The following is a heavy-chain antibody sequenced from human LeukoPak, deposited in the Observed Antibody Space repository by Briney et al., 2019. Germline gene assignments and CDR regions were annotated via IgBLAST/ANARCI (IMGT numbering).Heavy chain of an antibody. Sequence: ASVKVSCKASGYTFTGYYMHWVRQAPGQGLEWMGWINPNSGGTNYAQKFQGRVTMTRDTSISTAYMELSRLRSDDTAVYYCARDLRFSGYSYGFDAFDIWGQGTMVTVSS. J-gene: IGHJ3*02. V-gene: IGHV1-2*02. CDR2: INPNSGGT. D-gene: IGHD5-18*01. CDR3: ARDLRFSGYSYGFDAFDI. CDR1: GYTFTGYY.